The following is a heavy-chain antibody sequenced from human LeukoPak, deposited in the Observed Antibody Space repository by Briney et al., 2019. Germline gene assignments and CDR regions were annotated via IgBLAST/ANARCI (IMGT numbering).Heavy chain of an antibody. Sequence: PGGSLRLSCAASGFTFSSYAMHWVRQAPGKGLEWVAPISYGGSNKYYADSVKGRFTISRDNSKNTLYLQMNSLRAEDTAVYYCAKERTTVTPNWFDPWGQGTLVTVSS. D-gene: IGHD4-17*01. V-gene: IGHV3-30*18. CDR2: ISYGGSNK. CDR1: GFTFSSYA. J-gene: IGHJ5*02. CDR3: AKERTTVTPNWFDP.